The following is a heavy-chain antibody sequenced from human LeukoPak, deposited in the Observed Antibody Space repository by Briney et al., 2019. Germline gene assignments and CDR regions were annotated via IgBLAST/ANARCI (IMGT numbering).Heavy chain of an antibody. CDR3: ARHAPPTVALGGY. V-gene: IGHV4-39*01. CDR1: GGSINTDSYF. J-gene: IGHJ4*02. Sequence: PSETLSLTCTVSGGSINTDSYFWGWVRQPPGKGLEWIGSIYYSGSTYYNPSLKSRVTISVDTSKNQFSLKLSSVTAADTAVYYCARHAPPTVALGGYWGQGTLVTVSS. D-gene: IGHD4-23*01. CDR2: IYYSGST.